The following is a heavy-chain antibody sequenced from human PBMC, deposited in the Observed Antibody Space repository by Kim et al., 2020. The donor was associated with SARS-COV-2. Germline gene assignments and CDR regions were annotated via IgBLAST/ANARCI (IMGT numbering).Heavy chain of an antibody. CDR3: AGGHSRGVIISRCDAFDI. CDR2: IYYSGST. CDR1: GGSVSSGSYY. V-gene: IGHV4-61*01. D-gene: IGHD3-10*01. J-gene: IGHJ3*02. Sequence: SETLSLTCTVSGGSVSSGSYYWSWIRQPPGKGLEWIGYIYYSGSTNYNPSLKSRVTISVDTSKNQFSLKLSSVTAADTAVYYCAGGHSRGVIISRCDAFDIWGQGTMVTVSS.